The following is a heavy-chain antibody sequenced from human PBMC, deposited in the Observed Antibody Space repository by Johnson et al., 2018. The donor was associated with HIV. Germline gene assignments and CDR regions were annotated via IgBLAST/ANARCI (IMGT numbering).Heavy chain of an antibody. Sequence: QLVESGGVVVQSGGSLRLSCAASGFTFDDYAMHWVRQAPGKGLEWVSLISWDGGSTYYADSVTGRFTISRDISKNTLYLQMGSLRAEDMAVYYCARGQGGAIPHDAFDIWGQGTMVTVSS. V-gene: IGHV3-43D*04. D-gene: IGHD3-16*01. CDR2: ISWDGGST. CDR3: ARGQGGAIPHDAFDI. CDR1: GFTFDDYA. J-gene: IGHJ3*02.